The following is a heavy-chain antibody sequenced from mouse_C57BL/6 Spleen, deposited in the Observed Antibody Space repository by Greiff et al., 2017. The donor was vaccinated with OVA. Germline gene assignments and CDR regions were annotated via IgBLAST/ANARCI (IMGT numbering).Heavy chain of an antibody. J-gene: IGHJ1*03. Sequence: EVKLMESGGGLVKPGGSLKLSCAASGFTFSSYTMSWVRQTPEKRLEWVATISGGGGNTYYPDSVKGRFTISRANAKNTLYLQMSSLRSEDTALYYCAREDLLLRYFDVWGTGTTVTVSS. CDR1: GFTFSSYT. V-gene: IGHV5-9*01. CDR3: AREDLLLRYFDV. CDR2: ISGGGGNT. D-gene: IGHD1-1*01.